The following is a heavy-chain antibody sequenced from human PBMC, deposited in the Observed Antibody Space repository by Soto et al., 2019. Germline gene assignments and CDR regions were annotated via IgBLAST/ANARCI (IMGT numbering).Heavy chain of an antibody. CDR3: ARAGQDYDSSGYAG. V-gene: IGHV1-18*01. CDR2: ISAYNGNT. CDR1: GYSFATSG. D-gene: IGHD3-22*01. J-gene: IGHJ4*02. Sequence: QVKLVQSGTEVKKPGASMKVSCKASGYSFATSGISWVRQAPGQGLEWMGWISAYNGNTNYDQKLQDRIIMTTDTSTSTAYLELRSLRSDDPAVYYWARAGQDYDSSGYAGWGQGTLVTVSS.